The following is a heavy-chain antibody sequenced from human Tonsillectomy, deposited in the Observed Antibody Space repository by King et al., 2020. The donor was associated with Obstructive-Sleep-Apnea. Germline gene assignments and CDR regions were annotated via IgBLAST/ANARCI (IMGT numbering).Heavy chain of an antibody. Sequence: QLVQSGAEVKKPGESLRISCKGSGYSFTSYWITWVRQMPGKGLEWMGRIDPSDSYTNYSPSFQGHVTISADKSISTAYLQWSSLKASDTAMYSCARHRSPYDILVVVAATGYNWFDPWGQGTLVTVSS. V-gene: IGHV5-10-1*03. CDR2: IDPSDSYT. J-gene: IGHJ5*02. CDR3: ARHRSPYDILVVVAATGYNWFDP. D-gene: IGHD2-15*01. CDR1: GYSFTSYW.